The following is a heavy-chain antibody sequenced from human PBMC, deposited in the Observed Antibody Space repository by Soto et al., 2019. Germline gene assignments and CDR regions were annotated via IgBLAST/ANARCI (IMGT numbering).Heavy chain of an antibody. CDR2: IKQDGSAK. CDR3: GRGSAGYSSSSYLLDN. D-gene: IGHD6-6*01. Sequence: EVQLVESGGGLVQPGGSLRLSCAASGFTFSSYWMSWVRQAPGKGLEWVANIKQDGSAKEYVDSVKGRFTISRDNAKNSLYLQMNSLRAEDTAVYFCGRGSAGYSSSSYLLDNWGQGTLVTVSS. J-gene: IGHJ4*02. CDR1: GFTFSSYW. V-gene: IGHV3-7*01.